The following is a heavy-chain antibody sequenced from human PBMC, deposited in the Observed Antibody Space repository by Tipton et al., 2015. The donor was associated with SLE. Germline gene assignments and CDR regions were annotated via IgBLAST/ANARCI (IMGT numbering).Heavy chain of an antibody. CDR1: GGSISSYY. V-gene: IGHV4-59*08. CDR2: IYYSGST. CDR3: ARHVDGGSYFLSGMDV. D-gene: IGHD1-26*01. Sequence: TLSLTCTVSGGSISSYYWGWIRQPPGKGLEWIGYIYYSGSTNYNPSLKSRVTISVDTSKNQFSLKLSSVTAADTAVYYCARHVDGGSYFLSGMDVWGQGTTVTVSS. J-gene: IGHJ6*02.